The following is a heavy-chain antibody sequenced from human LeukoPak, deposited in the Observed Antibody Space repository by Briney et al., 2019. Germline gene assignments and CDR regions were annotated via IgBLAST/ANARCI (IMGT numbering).Heavy chain of an antibody. V-gene: IGHV3-30*19. CDR1: GFTFSSYG. D-gene: IGHD3-3*01. CDR3: ARDDFWSGYWDAFDI. CDR2: ISYDGSNK. Sequence: GGSLRLSCVASGFTFSSYGMHWVRQAPGKGLEWVAVISYDGSNKYYADSVKGRFTISRDNSKNTLYLQMNSLRAEDTAVYYCARDDFWSGYWDAFDIWGQGTMVTVSS. J-gene: IGHJ3*02.